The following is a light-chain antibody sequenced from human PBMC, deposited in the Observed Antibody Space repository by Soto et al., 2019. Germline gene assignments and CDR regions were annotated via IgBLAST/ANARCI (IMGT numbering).Light chain of an antibody. V-gene: IGKV2-28*01. CDR1: QSLLHSNGYNY. CDR2: LGS. Sequence: DIVMTQSPLSLPVTPGEAASISCRSSQSLLHSNGYNYVDWYLQKAGQSPHLLIYLGSNRASGVPDRFSGSGSVTYFTLKISRVEAEDVGVYHCMQYLETQWNIGQGPKVNIK. CDR3: MQYLETQWN. J-gene: IGKJ1*01.